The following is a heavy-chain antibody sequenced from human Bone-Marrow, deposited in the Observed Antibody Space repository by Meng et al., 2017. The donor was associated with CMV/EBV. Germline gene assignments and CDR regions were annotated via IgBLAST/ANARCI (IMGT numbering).Heavy chain of an antibody. Sequence: ASVKVSCKASGYTFTSYDINWVRQATGQGLEWMGWMNPNSGNTGYAQKFQGRVTMTRNTSISTAYMELSRLRSDDTAVYYCARDLLYCSSTSCRPFDYWGQGTLVTVPQ. CDR2: MNPNSGNT. J-gene: IGHJ4*02. V-gene: IGHV1-8*01. CDR1: GYTFTSYD. D-gene: IGHD2-2*01. CDR3: ARDLLYCSSTSCRPFDY.